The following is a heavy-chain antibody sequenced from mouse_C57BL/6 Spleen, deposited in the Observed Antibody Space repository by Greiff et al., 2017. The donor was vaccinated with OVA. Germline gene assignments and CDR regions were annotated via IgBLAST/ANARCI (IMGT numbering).Heavy chain of an antibody. V-gene: IGHV1-53*01. CDR1: GYTFTSYW. D-gene: IGHD1-1*01. CDR3: ARTHYGSSYDWFAY. Sequence: QVQLQQPGTELVKPGASVKLSCKASGYTFTSYWMHWVKQRPGQGLEWIRNINPSNGGTNYNEKFKSKATLTVDKSSSTAYMQLSSLTSEDSAVYYCARTHYGSSYDWFAYWGQGTLVTVSA. J-gene: IGHJ3*01. CDR2: INPSNGGT.